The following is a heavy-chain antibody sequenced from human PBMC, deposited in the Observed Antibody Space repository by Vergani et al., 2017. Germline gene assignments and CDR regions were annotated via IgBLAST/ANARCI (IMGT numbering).Heavy chain of an antibody. V-gene: IGHV3-23*01. J-gene: IGHJ6*02. CDR2: ISGSGGST. D-gene: IGHD6-13*01. Sequence: EVHLLESGGGLVQSGGSLRLSCAASGFTFSNSAVSWVRQAPGKGLEWVSAISGSGGSTYYADSVKGRFTISRDNSKNTLYLQMNSLRAEDTAVYYCAREGIDSSSWYYYYYGMDVWGQGTTVTVSS. CDR3: AREGIDSSSWYYYYYGMDV. CDR1: GFTFSNSA.